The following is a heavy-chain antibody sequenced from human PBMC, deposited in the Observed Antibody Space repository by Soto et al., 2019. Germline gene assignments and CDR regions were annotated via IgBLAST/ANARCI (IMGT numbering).Heavy chain of an antibody. V-gene: IGHV1-69*13. CDR1: GGTFSIYA. J-gene: IGHJ4*02. Sequence: SVKVSCKASGGTFSIYAISCVLQAPGQWLEWMGGIIPIFGTANYAQKFQGRVTITADESTSTAYMELSSLRSEDTAVYYCARVGAVAGSPDYWGQGTLVTVSS. CDR3: ARVGAVAGSPDY. CDR2: IIPIFGTA. D-gene: IGHD6-19*01.